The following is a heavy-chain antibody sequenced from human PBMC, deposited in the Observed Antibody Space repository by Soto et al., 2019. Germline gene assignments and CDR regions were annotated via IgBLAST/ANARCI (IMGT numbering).Heavy chain of an antibody. J-gene: IGHJ4*02. V-gene: IGHV4-59*08. D-gene: IGHD4-17*01. CDR1: GGSISSYY. CDR3: ARAFYDYGDYGGFPGGYYFDY. CDR2: IYYSGST. Sequence: PSETLSLTCTVSGGSISSYYWSWIRQPPGKGLEWIGYIYYSGSTNYNPSLKSRVTISVDTSKNQFSLKLSSVTAADTAVYYCARAFYDYGDYGGFPGGYYFDYWGQGTLVTVSS.